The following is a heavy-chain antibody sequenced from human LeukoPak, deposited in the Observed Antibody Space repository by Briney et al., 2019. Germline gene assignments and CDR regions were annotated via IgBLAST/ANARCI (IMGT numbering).Heavy chain of an antibody. CDR3: AKKRYFDWLLSSFDY. D-gene: IGHD3-9*01. V-gene: IGHV3-23*01. Sequence: PGGSLRLSCAASGFTFSSYAMSWVRQAPGKGLEWVSVISGSGGRTFYVDSVKGRFTISRDNSMNTLYLQMNSLRAEDTAIYYCAKKRYFDWLLSSFDYWGQGTLVTVSS. J-gene: IGHJ4*02. CDR1: GFTFSSYA. CDR2: ISGSGGRT.